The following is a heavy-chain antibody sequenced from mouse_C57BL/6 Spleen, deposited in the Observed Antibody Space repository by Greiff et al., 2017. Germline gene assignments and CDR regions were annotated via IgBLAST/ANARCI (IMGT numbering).Heavy chain of an antibody. J-gene: IGHJ4*01. V-gene: IGHV5-6*01. CDR3: AIPMISGYDGAMYY. CDR2: LSSGGSYT. CDR1: GFTFSSYG. D-gene: IGHD2-2*01. Sequence: EVKLVESGGDLVKPGGSLKLSCAASGFTFSSYGMSWVRQTPDKRLEWVATLSSGGSYTYYPDSVKGRFTISRDNAKNTLYLQMSSLKYEDTAMYYCAIPMISGYDGAMYYWGQGTSVTVSS.